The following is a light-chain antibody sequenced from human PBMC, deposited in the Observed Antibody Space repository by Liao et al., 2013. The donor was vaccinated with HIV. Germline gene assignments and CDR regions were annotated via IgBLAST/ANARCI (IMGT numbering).Light chain of an antibody. Sequence: SYELTQPPSVSVSPGQTATITCSGDKLGDKFTFWYQQKSGQSPVLVIFQDLKRPSGIPQRFSGFNSGNTATLTITGTQAMDEADYYCQAWDNSAGVFGGGTKLTVL. CDR1: KLGDKF. CDR2: QDL. CDR3: QAWDNSAGV. V-gene: IGLV3-1*01. J-gene: IGLJ2*01.